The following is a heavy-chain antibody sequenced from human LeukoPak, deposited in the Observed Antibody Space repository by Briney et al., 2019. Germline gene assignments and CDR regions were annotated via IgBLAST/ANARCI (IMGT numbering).Heavy chain of an antibody. CDR2: IDAGNGDT. Sequence: ASVKVSCKASGYTFSDYVVHWVRQAPGQRFEWMGWIDAGNGDTRYSQKFQGRVTITRDTSASTAYMELSSLRSEDTAVYYCAREGRSFYDFWSGNNWFDPWGQGTLVTVSS. D-gene: IGHD3-3*01. CDR1: GYTFSDYV. CDR3: AREGRSFYDFWSGNNWFDP. V-gene: IGHV1-3*01. J-gene: IGHJ5*02.